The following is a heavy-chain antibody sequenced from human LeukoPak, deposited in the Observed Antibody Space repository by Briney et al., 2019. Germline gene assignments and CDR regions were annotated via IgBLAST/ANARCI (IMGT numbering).Heavy chain of an antibody. D-gene: IGHD2-21*02. V-gene: IGHV3-21*01. Sequence: GGSLRLSCAASGFTFSTYSMNWVRQAPGKGLEWVSSITGSSSYIYYADSVKGRFTISRDNAKNSLYLQMNSLRAEDTAVYYCARDGSRGNLVTAPDFWGQGTLVTVSS. J-gene: IGHJ4*02. CDR3: ARDGSRGNLVTAPDF. CDR1: GFTFSTYS. CDR2: ITGSSSYI.